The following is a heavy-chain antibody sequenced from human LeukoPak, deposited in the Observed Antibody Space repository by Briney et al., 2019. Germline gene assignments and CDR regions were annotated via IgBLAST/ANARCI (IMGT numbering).Heavy chain of an antibody. D-gene: IGHD4-11*01. V-gene: IGHV3-33*01. J-gene: IGHJ6*03. CDR1: GFTFSSYG. Sequence: PGRSLRLSCAASGFTFSSYGMHWVRQAPGKGLEWVAVIWYDGSNKYYADSVKGRFTISRDNSKNTLYLQMNSLRAEDTAVCYCARGGDYSNYPGDYYYYMDVWGKGTTVTVSS. CDR2: IWYDGSNK. CDR3: ARGGDYSNYPGDYYYYMDV.